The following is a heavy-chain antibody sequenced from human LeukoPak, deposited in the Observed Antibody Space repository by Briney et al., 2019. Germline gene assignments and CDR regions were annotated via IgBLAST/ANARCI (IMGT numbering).Heavy chain of an antibody. CDR3: AREVTLRFHNNWFDP. CDR2: ISAYNGNT. CDR1: GYTFTSYG. J-gene: IGHJ5*02. D-gene: IGHD3-3*01. Sequence: GASVKVSCKASGYTFTSYGISWVRQAPGQGLEWMGWISAYNGNTNYAQKPQGRVTMTTDTSTSTAYMELRSLRSDDTAVYYCAREVTLRFHNNWFDPWGQGTLVTVSS. V-gene: IGHV1-18*01.